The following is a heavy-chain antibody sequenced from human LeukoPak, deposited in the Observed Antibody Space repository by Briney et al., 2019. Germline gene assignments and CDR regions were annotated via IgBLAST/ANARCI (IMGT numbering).Heavy chain of an antibody. J-gene: IGHJ6*02. D-gene: IGHD5-24*01. CDR2: ISGSGGST. V-gene: IGHV3-23*01. CDR1: GFTFSSYA. Sequence: PGGSLRLSCAASGFTFSSYAMSWVRQAPGKGLEWVSAISGSGGSTYYADSVKGRFTISRDNSKNTLYLQMNSLRAEDTAVYYCAKGMAQGNYYGMDVWAKGPRSPSP. CDR3: AKGMAQGNYYGMDV.